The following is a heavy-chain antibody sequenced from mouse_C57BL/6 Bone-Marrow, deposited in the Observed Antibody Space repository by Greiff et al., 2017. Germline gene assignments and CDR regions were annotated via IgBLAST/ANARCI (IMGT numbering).Heavy chain of an antibody. CDR3: AHGNYFYWYFAV. J-gene: IGHJ1*03. CDR1: GYTFTSYW. V-gene: IGHV1-72*01. CDR2: IDPNSGGT. D-gene: IGHD2-1*01. Sequence: QVQLQQSGAELVKPGASVKLSCKASGYTFTSYWMHWVKQRPGRGLEWIGRIDPNSGGTKYNEKFKSKATLPVDKPSSTAYMQLSILTSEDSAVYYCAHGNYFYWYFAVWGTGTTVTVSS.